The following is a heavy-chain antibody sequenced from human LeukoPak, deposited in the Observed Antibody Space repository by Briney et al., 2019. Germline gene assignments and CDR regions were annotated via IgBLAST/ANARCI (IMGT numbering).Heavy chain of an antibody. CDR1: GFTFSSYG. CDR2: ISYDGSNK. D-gene: IGHD1-26*01. J-gene: IGHJ4*02. V-gene: IGHV3-30*03. Sequence: GGSLRLSCAASGFTFSSYGMHWVRQAPGKGLEWVAVISYDGSNKYYADSVKGRFTISRDNSKNTLYLQMNSLRAEDTAVYYCARERKRELRRFDYWGQGTLVTVSS. CDR3: ARERKRELRRFDY.